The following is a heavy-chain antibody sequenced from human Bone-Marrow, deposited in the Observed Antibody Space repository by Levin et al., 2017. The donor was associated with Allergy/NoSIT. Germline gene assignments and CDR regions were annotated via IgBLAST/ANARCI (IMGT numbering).Heavy chain of an antibody. CDR1: GFTFSTHS. V-gene: IGHV3-48*01. CDR2: IDSTGTAM. D-gene: IGHD3-10*01. Sequence: GESLKISCAASGFTFSTHSMNWVRQAPGKGLEWVSYIDSTGTAMFYADSVKGRFTISRDNAKNSLYLQMDSLGAEDTAVYYCARPPGGYNWFDPWGQGTLVTVSS. J-gene: IGHJ5*02. CDR3: ARPPGGYNWFDP.